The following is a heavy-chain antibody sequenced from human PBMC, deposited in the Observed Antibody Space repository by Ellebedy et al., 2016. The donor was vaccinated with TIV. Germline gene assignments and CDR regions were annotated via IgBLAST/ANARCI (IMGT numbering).Heavy chain of an antibody. CDR3: ARALNHVDTVSTAPLDC. CDR2: ISYDGSNK. Sequence: PGGSLRLSCAASGFPFDSYVMNWVRQAPGKGLEWVALISYDGSNKYFADSVQGRFTISRDNSQNTLYLLMNSRRGEDTAIYYCARALNHVDTVSTAPLDCWGQGTLVTVSS. V-gene: IGHV3-30*04. D-gene: IGHD5/OR15-5a*01. CDR1: GFPFDSYV. J-gene: IGHJ4*02.